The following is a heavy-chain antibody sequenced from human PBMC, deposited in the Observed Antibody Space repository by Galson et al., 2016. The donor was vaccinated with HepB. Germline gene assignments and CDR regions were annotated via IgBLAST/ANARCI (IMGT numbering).Heavy chain of an antibody. Sequence: SLRLSCAASGSTFSTYSMHWVRQAPGKGLEWVAVMSYIGSNNYFADSVQGRFSISRDNSKNILYLQMNSLRAEDTAVYYCARSRADFWSVGYYDYGMDVWGKGTTVTVSS. J-gene: IGHJ6*04. V-gene: IGHV3-30-3*01. CDR1: GSTFSTYS. CDR2: MSYIGSNN. D-gene: IGHD3-3*01. CDR3: ARSRADFWSVGYYDYGMDV.